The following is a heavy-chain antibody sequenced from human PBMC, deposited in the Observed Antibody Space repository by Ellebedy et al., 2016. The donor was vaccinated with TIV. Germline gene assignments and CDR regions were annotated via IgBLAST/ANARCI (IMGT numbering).Heavy chain of an antibody. CDR2: IGTGGDT. D-gene: IGHD2-2*01. Sequence: GGSLRLXXAASGFTFNIYDMHWVRQATGKGLEWVSVIGTGGDTYYQDSVKGRFTISRENAKNSLYLQMNSLRAGDTAVYYCARDCSSNSRHGRERNAFDIWGPGTTVTVSS. CDR1: GFTFNIYD. J-gene: IGHJ3*02. CDR3: ARDCSSNSRHGRERNAFDI. V-gene: IGHV3-13*01.